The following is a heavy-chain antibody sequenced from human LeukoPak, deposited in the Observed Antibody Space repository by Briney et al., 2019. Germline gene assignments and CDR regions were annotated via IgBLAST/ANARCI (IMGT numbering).Heavy chain of an antibody. CDR1: GFTFNNYV. CDR2: IGSDART. D-gene: IGHD6-19*01. J-gene: IGHJ4*02. CDR3: AKEFTGGWPFDF. Sequence: GGSLRLSCAASGFTFNNYVMSWVRQAPGKGLEWVSGIGSDARTSYADSVKGRFTISRDNSKNTLYLQMNSLRVEDTVVYYCAKEFTGGWPFDFWGQGTLVTVSS. V-gene: IGHV3-23*01.